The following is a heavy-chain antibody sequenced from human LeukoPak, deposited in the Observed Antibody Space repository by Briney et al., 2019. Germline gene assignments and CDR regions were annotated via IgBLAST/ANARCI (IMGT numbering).Heavy chain of an antibody. Sequence: SGGSLRLSCAASGFTVSSNYMSWVRQAPGKGLEWVSVIYSGGSTYYADSVKGRFTISRDNSKNTLYLQMNSLRAEDTAVYYCARVSEDAFDIWGQGTMVTVSS. D-gene: IGHD2/OR15-2a*01. CDR1: GFTVSSNY. V-gene: IGHV3-66*01. CDR3: ARVSEDAFDI. J-gene: IGHJ3*02. CDR2: IYSGGST.